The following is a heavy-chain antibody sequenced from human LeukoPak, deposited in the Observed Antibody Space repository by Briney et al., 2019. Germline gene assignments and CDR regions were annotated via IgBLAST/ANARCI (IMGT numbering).Heavy chain of an antibody. J-gene: IGHJ6*03. D-gene: IGHD4-17*01. CDR3: ARDRDYGDYPPDYYYYYMDV. Sequence: SETLSLTRTVSGGSISGGSYYWSWIRQPAGKGLEWIGRIYTSGSTNYNPSLKSRVTISVDTSKNQFSLKLSSVTAADTAVYYCARDRDYGDYPPDYYYYYMDVWGKGTTVTISS. CDR2: IYTSGST. CDR1: GGSISGGSYY. V-gene: IGHV4-61*02.